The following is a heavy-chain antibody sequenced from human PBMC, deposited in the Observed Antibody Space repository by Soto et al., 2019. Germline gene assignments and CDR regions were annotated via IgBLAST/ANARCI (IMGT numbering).Heavy chain of an antibody. J-gene: IGHJ6*02. CDR1: VGSFSVYY. CDR3: ARAKVVVPAYKYYYYYGMDV. CDR2: INHSGST. D-gene: IGHD2-2*01. V-gene: IGHV4-34*01. Sequence: SETLSLTCAFSVGSFSVYYWSWIRQPPGKGLEWIGEINHSGSTNYNPSLKSRVTISVDTSKNQFSLKLSSVTAADTAVYYCARAKVVVPAYKYYYYYGMDVWGQGTTVTVSS.